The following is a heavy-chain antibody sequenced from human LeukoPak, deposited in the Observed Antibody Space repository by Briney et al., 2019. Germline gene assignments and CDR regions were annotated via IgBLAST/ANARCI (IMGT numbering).Heavy chain of an antibody. J-gene: IGHJ4*02. D-gene: IGHD4-17*01. Sequence: ASVKFSCKASGFTFTGYYMNWVRQAPGQRLEWMGWINLNNGGTNYAQNFQGWVTMTRDTSISTAYMELSRLTYDDTAVYYCARDSATVTTPYFDYWGQGSLVTVSS. CDR1: GFTFTGYY. V-gene: IGHV1-2*04. CDR2: INLNNGGT. CDR3: ARDSATVTTPYFDY.